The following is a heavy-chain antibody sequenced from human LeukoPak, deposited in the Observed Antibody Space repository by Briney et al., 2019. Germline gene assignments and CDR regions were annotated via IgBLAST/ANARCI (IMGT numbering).Heavy chain of an antibody. CDR1: GGTFSSYA. J-gene: IGHJ4*02. CDR2: IIPIFGTA. Sequence: SVKVSCKASGGTFSSYAISWVRQAPGQGLEWMGGIIPIFGTANYAQKFQVRVTITADESTSTAYMELSSLRSEDTAVYYCARSWIQLWLLLDYWGQGTLVTVSS. D-gene: IGHD5-18*01. CDR3: ARSWIQLWLLLDY. V-gene: IGHV1-69*13.